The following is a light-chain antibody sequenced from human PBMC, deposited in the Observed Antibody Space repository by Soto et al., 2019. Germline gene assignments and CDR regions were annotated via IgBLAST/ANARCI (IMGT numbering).Light chain of an antibody. J-gene: IGKJ4*01. CDR2: GAS. V-gene: IGKV3-20*01. CDR3: QQYGSSPIT. Sequence: EIVLTQSPGTLSLSPGERATLSCRASQSVSNSYLAWYQQKPGQAPRLLIYGASSRATGISDKFSGSGSGTDFTLYISKLEPEDFVVYYCQQYGSSPITFGGGTKVEIK. CDR1: QSVSNSY.